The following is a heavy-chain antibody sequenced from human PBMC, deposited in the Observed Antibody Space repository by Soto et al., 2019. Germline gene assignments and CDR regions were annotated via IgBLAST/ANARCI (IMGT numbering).Heavy chain of an antibody. Sequence: GGSLRLSCAASGFIFSTYGMSWVRQAPGKGLEWVSSITSAGSTYYADSVKGRFTISRDNSKNTLYLQMNSLRAEDTAVYYCAKNRLANSPYYYYYYGMDVWGQGTTVTVS. CDR1: GFIFSTYG. V-gene: IGHV3-23*01. CDR3: AKNRLANSPYYYYYYGMDV. CDR2: ITSAGST. J-gene: IGHJ6*02. D-gene: IGHD6-25*01.